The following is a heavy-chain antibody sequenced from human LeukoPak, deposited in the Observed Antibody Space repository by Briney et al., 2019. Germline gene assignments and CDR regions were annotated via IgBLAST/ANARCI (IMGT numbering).Heavy chain of an antibody. V-gene: IGHV1-8*01. CDR2: MNPNSGNT. J-gene: IGHJ6*03. Sequence: GASVKLSCNASGYTFTSYDINWVRQSTGQGLEWMGYMNPNSGNTVCAQNFQGRVTMTRNTSISTGYMELSSLRSEDTAVYCCARPRVEWELRTYYYYMDVWGKGTTVTVSS. D-gene: IGHD1-26*01. CDR1: GYTFTSYD. CDR3: ARPRVEWELRTYYYYMDV.